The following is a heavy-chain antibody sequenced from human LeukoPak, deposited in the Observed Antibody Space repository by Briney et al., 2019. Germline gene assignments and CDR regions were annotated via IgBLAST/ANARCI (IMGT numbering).Heavy chain of an antibody. J-gene: IGHJ5*02. D-gene: IGHD2-8*02. CDR2: IGLTGDS. CDR1: GFTLSIYD. V-gene: IGHV3-13*01. Sequence: GGSLRLSCVASGFTLSIYDMHWVRQPPGKGLEWVSAIGLTGDSYYPNSVEGRFTISRDNSKNSLYLQMNSLRAGDTAVYYCARAPTTLPGAADLWGQGAPVTVSS. CDR3: ARAPTTLPGAADL.